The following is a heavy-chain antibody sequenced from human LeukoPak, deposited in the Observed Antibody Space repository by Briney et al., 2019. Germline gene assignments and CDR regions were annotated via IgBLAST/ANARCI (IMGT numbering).Heavy chain of an antibody. CDR2: IYYSGST. D-gene: IGHD2-15*01. V-gene: IGHV4-59*08. J-gene: IGHJ4*02. CDR1: GGSLSSYY. Sequence: SETLSLTCTVSGGSLSSYYWSWIRQPPGKGLEWIGYIYYSGSTNYNPSLKSRVTISVDTSKNQFSLKLSSVTAADTAVYYCARGGWSGFDYWGQGTLVTVSS. CDR3: ARGGWSGFDY.